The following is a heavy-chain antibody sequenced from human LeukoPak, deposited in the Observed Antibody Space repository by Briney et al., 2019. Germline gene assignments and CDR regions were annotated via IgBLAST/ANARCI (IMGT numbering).Heavy chain of an antibody. J-gene: IGHJ5*02. Sequence: SVKVSCKASGGTFSSYAISWVRQAPGQGLEWMGGIIPIFGTANYAQKFQGRVTITADESTSTAYMELSSLRSEDTAVYYCARAPRITMVRGVIYWFDPWGQGTLVTVSS. CDR2: IIPIFGTA. V-gene: IGHV1-69*13. D-gene: IGHD3-10*01. CDR3: ARAPRITMVRGVIYWFDP. CDR1: GGTFSSYA.